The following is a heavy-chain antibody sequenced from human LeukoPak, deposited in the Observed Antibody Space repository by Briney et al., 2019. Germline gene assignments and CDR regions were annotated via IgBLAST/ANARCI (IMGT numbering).Heavy chain of an antibody. V-gene: IGHV1-69*06. CDR1: GGTFSTYA. CDR2: IIPIFGSA. D-gene: IGHD5-24*01. Sequence: SVKVSCKASGGTFSTYAISWVRQAPGQGLEWMGRIIPIFGSANYAQKFQGGVTITADKSTSPAYMELSSLSSEDTAMYYCAREGRDAYDFDSWGQGTLVTVSS. CDR3: AREGRDAYDFDS. J-gene: IGHJ5*01.